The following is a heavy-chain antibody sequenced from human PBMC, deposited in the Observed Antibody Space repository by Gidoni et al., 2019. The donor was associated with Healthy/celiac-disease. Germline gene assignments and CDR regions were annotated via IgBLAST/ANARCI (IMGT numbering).Heavy chain of an antibody. J-gene: IGHJ3*02. V-gene: IGHV3-21*01. CDR2: ISSSSSNI. D-gene: IGHD1-26*01. Sequence: EVQLVASGGGLVKPGGSLSLSCAASVSPFSSYSLSWVRQPPGKGLEWVSSISSSSSNIYYADAGKGRFTISRDNDKNSLYLQMNSLRAEDTAVYYCARDGGPQLVGAFDIWGQGKMVTGSS. CDR3: ARDGGPQLVGAFDI. CDR1: VSPFSSYS.